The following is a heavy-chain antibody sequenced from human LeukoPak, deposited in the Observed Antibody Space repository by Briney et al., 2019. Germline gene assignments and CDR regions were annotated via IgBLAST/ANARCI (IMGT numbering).Heavy chain of an antibody. CDR1: GGTFSSYV. Sequence: GASVKVSCKASGGTFSSYVITWVRQAPGQGLEWMGGIIPMFGTADYAQKFQGRVTITADESTSTAYMELSSLRSEDTAVYYCAVGYSSGWYGGDYWGQGTLVTVSS. V-gene: IGHV1-69*01. J-gene: IGHJ4*02. CDR2: IIPMFGTA. CDR3: AVGYSSGWYGGDY. D-gene: IGHD6-19*01.